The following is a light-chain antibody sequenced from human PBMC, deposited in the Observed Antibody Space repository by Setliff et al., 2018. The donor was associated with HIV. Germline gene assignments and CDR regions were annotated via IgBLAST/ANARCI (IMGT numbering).Light chain of an antibody. J-gene: IGLJ1*01. Sequence: SYELTQPPSVSVAPGQTARITCGGNNIGSKRVHWYQQKPGQAPLLVIYYDSDRPSGIPERFSGSNSGNTATLTISRVEAGDEADYYCQVWDSSSDHSYGFGTGTKVTVL. CDR1: NIGSKR. CDR3: QVWDSSSDHSYG. CDR2: YDS. V-gene: IGLV3-21*04.